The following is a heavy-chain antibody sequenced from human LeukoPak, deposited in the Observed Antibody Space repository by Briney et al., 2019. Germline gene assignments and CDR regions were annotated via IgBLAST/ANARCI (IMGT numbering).Heavy chain of an antibody. J-gene: IGHJ4*02. CDR2: ISYDGSNK. CDR1: GFKFSSNA. D-gene: IGHD6-19*01. CDR3: AKADTSGWYNFDY. V-gene: IGHV3-30*18. Sequence: GSLRLSCAASGFKFSSNAMHWVRQAPGKGLEWVAVISYDGSNKYYADSVKGRFTISRDNSKNTLYLQMNSLRPEDTAVYYCAKADTSGWYNFDYWGQGTLVTVSS.